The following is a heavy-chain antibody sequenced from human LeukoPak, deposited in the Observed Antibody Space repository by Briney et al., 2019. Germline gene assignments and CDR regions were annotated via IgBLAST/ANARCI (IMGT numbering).Heavy chain of an antibody. D-gene: IGHD4-11*01. V-gene: IGHV3-21*01. Sequence: GGSLRLSCAASGFTFSSYSMNWVRQAPGKGLEWVSSISSSSSYIYYADSVKGRFTISRDNAKNSLYLQMDSLRAEDTAVYYCATYSTRNAREFQSWGQGTLVTVSS. CDR1: GFTFSSYS. CDR3: ATYSTRNAREFQS. CDR2: ISSSSSYI. J-gene: IGHJ1*01.